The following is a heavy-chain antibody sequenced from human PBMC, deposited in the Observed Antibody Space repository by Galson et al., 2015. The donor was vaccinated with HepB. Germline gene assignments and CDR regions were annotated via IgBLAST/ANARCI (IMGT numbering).Heavy chain of an antibody. CDR3: SRQGIIDFDH. Sequence: SLRLSCAASGFTFSDYTMSWIRQVPGKGLEWVGFIRRRVYGGAADYAASVKGRFTISRDDSRSIAYLQMNSLKTEDTAVYFCSRQGIIDFDHWGQGTLVTVSS. D-gene: IGHD3-16*02. CDR2: IRRRVYGGAA. CDR1: GFTFSDYT. V-gene: IGHV3-49*03. J-gene: IGHJ4*02.